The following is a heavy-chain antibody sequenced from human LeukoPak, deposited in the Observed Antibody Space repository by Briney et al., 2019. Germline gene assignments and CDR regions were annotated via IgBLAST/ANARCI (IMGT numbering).Heavy chain of an antibody. Sequence: ASVKVSCRASGYTLTSYFLRWVRQAPGQGLEWMGIINPSGGSASYAQKFQGRVTMTSDTSTSTVYMELSSLRSEDTAIYYCARESRRIAASGRGAFDVWGQGTMVTVSS. J-gene: IGHJ3*01. D-gene: IGHD6-13*01. CDR2: INPSGGSA. CDR3: ARESRRIAASGRGAFDV. V-gene: IGHV1-46*01. CDR1: GYTLTSYF.